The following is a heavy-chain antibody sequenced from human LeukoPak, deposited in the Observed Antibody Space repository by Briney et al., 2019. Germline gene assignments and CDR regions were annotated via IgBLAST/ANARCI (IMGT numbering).Heavy chain of an antibody. Sequence: SETLSLTCAVYGGSLSGYYWTWIRQSPGKGLEWIGEINYSGNTNYNRSLKSRVTISADTSKNQFSLSLTSVTAADTAVYYCARRGTAYCRGGNCYSDKYFDSWGQGTQVTVSS. V-gene: IGHV4-34*01. D-gene: IGHD2-15*01. CDR1: GGSLSGYY. CDR2: INYSGNT. J-gene: IGHJ4*02. CDR3: ARRGTAYCRGGNCYSDKYFDS.